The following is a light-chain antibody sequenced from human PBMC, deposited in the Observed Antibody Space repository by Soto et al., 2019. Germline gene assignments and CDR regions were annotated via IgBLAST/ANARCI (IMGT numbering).Light chain of an antibody. CDR1: NIGRKS. CDR2: YDR. CDR3: QLWDSDSYHLV. J-gene: IGLJ2*01. V-gene: IGLV3-21*02. Sequence: SYELTQPRSVSVAPGQTVSITCGGTNIGRKSVHLYQQQQGQAPMVVVYYDRDLPSWLPERCSGSNSCNTAALPISSVEAGDEADDYCQLWDSDSYHLVFGGGTKLTVL.